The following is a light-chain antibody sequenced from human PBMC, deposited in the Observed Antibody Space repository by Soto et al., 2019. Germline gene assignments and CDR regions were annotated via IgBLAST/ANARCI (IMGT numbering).Light chain of an antibody. CDR1: SSDVGDYNF. CDR3: CSYAGSSTYVV. J-gene: IGLJ2*01. Sequence: QSALTQPASVSGSPGQSIIISCTGTSSDVGDYNFVSWYQQHPGKAPKLMIYEVSNRPSGVSNRFSGSKSGNTASLTISGLQAEDEADYYCCSYAGSSTYVVFGGGTKVTVL. V-gene: IGLV2-23*02. CDR2: EVS.